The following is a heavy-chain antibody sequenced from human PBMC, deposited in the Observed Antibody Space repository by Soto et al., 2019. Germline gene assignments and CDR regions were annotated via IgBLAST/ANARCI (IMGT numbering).Heavy chain of an antibody. D-gene: IGHD2-21*02. J-gene: IGHJ6*02. CDR3: ARDDGSYCAADCQYSPYYHYGMDV. V-gene: IGHV3-33*01. CDR1: GFTFKNYG. Sequence: GGSLRLSCAASGFTFKNYGMHWVRQAPGKGLEWVAIIWYDGSNKYYADSVKGRFTISRDNSKNTLYLQMNSLRAEDTAVYYCARDDGSYCAADCQYSPYYHYGMDVRGQGTTVTVSS. CDR2: IWYDGSNK.